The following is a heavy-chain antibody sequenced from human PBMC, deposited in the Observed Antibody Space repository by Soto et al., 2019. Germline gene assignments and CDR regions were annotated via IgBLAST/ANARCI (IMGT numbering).Heavy chain of an antibody. CDR3: ARGKGVEDAMGWSDA. V-gene: IGHV1-2*02. CDR1: GYTFTGYY. J-gene: IGHJ5*02. D-gene: IGHD2-15*01. CDR2: FNPNSGGT. Sequence: QVQLVQSGAEVKKPGASVKVSCKASGYTFTGYYMHWVRQAPGQGLEWMGWFNPNSGGTNYAQKFQGRVTMTRDTSISTAYMERSRLRSEDTAVYYCARGKGVEDAMGWSDAWGQGTLVTVSS.